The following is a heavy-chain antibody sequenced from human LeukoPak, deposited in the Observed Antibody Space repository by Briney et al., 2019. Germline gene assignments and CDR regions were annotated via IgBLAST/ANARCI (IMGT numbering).Heavy chain of an antibody. CDR3: ANEIRPNDY. D-gene: IGHD4-17*01. CDR1: GFTFSNHA. Sequence: GGSLRLSCAASGFTFSNHAMSWVRQAPGKGLEWVSSISISGGTTYYADSVKGRLTISRENSKSTLYLQMNNLRADDTAVYYCANEIRPNDYWGQGTLVTVSS. CDR2: ISISGGTT. J-gene: IGHJ4*02. V-gene: IGHV3-23*01.